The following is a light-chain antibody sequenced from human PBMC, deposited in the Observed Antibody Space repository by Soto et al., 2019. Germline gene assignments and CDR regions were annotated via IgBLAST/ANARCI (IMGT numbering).Light chain of an antibody. Sequence: EIVLTQSPAPLSLSPGERASLSCRARQSVSSYLAWYQQKPGQAPRLLIYDASNRATGIPARFSGGGSGTDFTLTISSLEPEDFAVYYCQQRSNWPPKITFGQGTRLEIK. CDR3: QQRSNWPPKIT. CDR1: QSVSSY. CDR2: DAS. V-gene: IGKV3-11*01. J-gene: IGKJ5*01.